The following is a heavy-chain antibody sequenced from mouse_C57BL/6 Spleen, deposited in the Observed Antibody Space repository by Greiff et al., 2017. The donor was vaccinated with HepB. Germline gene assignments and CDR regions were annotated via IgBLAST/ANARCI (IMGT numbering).Heavy chain of an antibody. CDR3: ARAEDYDYDAGYARAY. Sequence: EVQLVESGGDLVKPGGSLKLSCAASGFTFSSYCMSWVRQTPDKRLEWVATISSGGSYTYYPDSVKGRFTISRDNAKNTLYLQMSSLKSEDTAMYYCARAEDYDYDAGYARAYWGQGTSVTVSS. J-gene: IGHJ4*01. CDR2: ISSGGSYT. CDR1: GFTFSSYC. V-gene: IGHV5-6*01. D-gene: IGHD2-4*01.